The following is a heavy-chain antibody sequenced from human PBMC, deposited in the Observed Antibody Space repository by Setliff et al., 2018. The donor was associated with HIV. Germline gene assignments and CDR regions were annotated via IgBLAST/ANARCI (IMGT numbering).Heavy chain of an antibody. CDR3: ARVGGGGLRLGELSSYDAFDI. D-gene: IGHD3-16*02. CDR1: GYTFTSSD. J-gene: IGHJ3*02. V-gene: IGHV1-8*02. CDR2: MNPNSGNT. Sequence: ASVKVSCKASGYTFTSSDINWVRQATGQGLEWMGWMNPNSGNTGYAQKFQGRVTMTRDTSIKTAYMELSRLRSEDTAVYYCARVGGGGLRLGELSSYDAFDIWGQGTMVTVSS.